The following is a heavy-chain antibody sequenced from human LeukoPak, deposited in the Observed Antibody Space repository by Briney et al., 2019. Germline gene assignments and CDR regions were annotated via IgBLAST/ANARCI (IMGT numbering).Heavy chain of an antibody. CDR3: ASLYSYGFWDV. J-gene: IGHJ6*02. CDR1: GFSFSSYC. D-gene: IGHD5-18*01. CDR2: ISSSSSYK. Sequence: GGCLSLSCVASGFSFSSYCMSWVRQAAGKGLGWVSSISSSSSYKYYADSVKGRFTISRDNAKNSLYLQMNSLRAEDTAVYYCASLYSYGFWDVWGQGTTVTVSS. V-gene: IGHV3-21*01.